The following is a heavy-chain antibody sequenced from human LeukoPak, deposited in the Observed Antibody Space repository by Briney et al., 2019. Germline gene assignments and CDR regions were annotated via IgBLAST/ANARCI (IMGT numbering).Heavy chain of an antibody. J-gene: IGHJ4*02. CDR2: ISGSGGST. CDR3: ARPYSSGYYFDY. CDR1: GFTFSSYA. D-gene: IGHD6-19*01. V-gene: IGHV3-23*01. Sequence: GGSLRLSCAASGFTFSSYAMSWVRQAPGKGLEWVSAISGSGGSTYYADSVKGRFTISRDNSKNTLYLQMNSLRAEDTAVYYCARPYSSGYYFDYWGQGTLVTVSS.